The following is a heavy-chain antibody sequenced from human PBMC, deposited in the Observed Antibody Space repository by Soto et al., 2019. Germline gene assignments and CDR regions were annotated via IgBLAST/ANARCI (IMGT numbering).Heavy chain of an antibody. CDR2: VSYDGGSK. D-gene: IGHD2-15*01. Sequence: QVQLVESGGGVVQPGRSLRLSCAASGFTFSTHGMHWVRQAPGKGLEWVAVVSYDGGSKYYADSVKGRFTASRDNSKNTLYLEMNSLRTEDTAVYYCAKIYCGGGSCCWFFDLWGRGTLVTVSS. J-gene: IGHJ2*01. V-gene: IGHV3-30*18. CDR1: GFTFSTHG. CDR3: AKIYCGGGSCCWFFDL.